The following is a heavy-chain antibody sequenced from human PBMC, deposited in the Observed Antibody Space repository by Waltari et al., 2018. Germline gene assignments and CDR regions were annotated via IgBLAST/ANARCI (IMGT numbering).Heavy chain of an antibody. D-gene: IGHD6-19*01. J-gene: IGHJ4*02. CDR2: SNPIFGTA. CDR1: GYTFTGYY. Sequence: QVQLVQSGAEVKKPGASVTVSCKASGYTFTGYYMTWVRQAPGPGLEWMGRSNPIFGTANYAQKFQGRVTITADKSTSTAYMELSSLRSEDTAVYYCARAQWLVTKTGAHDNYFDYWGQGTLVTVSS. CDR3: ARAQWLVTKTGAHDNYFDY. V-gene: IGHV1-69*06.